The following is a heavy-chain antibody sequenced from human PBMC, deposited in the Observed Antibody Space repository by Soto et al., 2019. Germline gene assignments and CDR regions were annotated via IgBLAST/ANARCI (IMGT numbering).Heavy chain of an antibody. CDR3: ARDRYYDFWSGYYNAYFDY. D-gene: IGHD3-3*01. J-gene: IGHJ4*02. Sequence: TGGSLRLSCAASGFTFSSYWMSWVRQAPGKGLEWVANIKQDGSEKYYVDSVKGRFTISRDNAKNSLYLQMNSLRAEDTAVHYCARDRYYDFWSGYYNAYFDYWGQGTLVTVSS. CDR2: IKQDGSEK. CDR1: GFTFSSYW. V-gene: IGHV3-7*01.